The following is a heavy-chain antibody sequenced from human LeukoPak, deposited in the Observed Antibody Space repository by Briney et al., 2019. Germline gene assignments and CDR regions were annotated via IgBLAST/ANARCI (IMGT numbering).Heavy chain of an antibody. D-gene: IGHD3-22*01. CDR1: AFTFSSYS. CDR2: ISSSAGII. J-gene: IGHJ4*02. Sequence: GGCLRLSCAAAAFTFSSYSMNWVRQAPGKGLEWLSYISSSAGIIYYADSVKGRFTISRDTAKNSLYLHMNSLRAEDTAVYYCARHDFAAKYGSSAYSFFDYWGQGTLVTVSS. CDR3: ARHDFAAKYGSSAYSFFDY. V-gene: IGHV3-48*01.